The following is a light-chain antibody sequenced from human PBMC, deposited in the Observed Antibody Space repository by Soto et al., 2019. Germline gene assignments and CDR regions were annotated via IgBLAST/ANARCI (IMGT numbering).Light chain of an antibody. Sequence: DVVMTKSPLSLPVPLGHPASIACRSSQILVYSDGNTYLNWFQQRPGQSQRRLIYKVSNRDSGVPDRFSGSGSGTDFTLKISRVEAEEVGVYYCMQGTHWPPTFGQGTKVDIK. V-gene: IGKV2-30*01. CDR1: QILVYSDGNTY. CDR2: KVS. J-gene: IGKJ1*01. CDR3: MQGTHWPPT.